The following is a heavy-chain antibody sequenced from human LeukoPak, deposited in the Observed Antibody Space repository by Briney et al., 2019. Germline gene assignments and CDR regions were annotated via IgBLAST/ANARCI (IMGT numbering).Heavy chain of an antibody. J-gene: IGHJ4*02. CDR2: ISGRGGST. D-gene: IGHD3-9*01. Sequence: PGGSLRLSCAASGFTFSTYAMNSVRQAPGKGLDWVSGISGRGGSTYYADSVKGRFTIARDNSKNTLYLQMNSLRAEDTAVYYCANVRYFDWYYFDYWGQGALVTVSS. CDR3: ANVRYFDWYYFDY. V-gene: IGHV3-23*01. CDR1: GFTFSTYA.